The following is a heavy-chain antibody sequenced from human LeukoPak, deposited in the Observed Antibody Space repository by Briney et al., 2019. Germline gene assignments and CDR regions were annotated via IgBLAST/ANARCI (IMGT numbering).Heavy chain of an antibody. CDR2: IYYSGST. Sequence: SQTLSLTCTVSGGSISSGGYYWSWIRQHPGKGLEWIGYIYYSGSTYYNPSLKSRVTISVDTSKNEFSLKLSSVTAADTAVYYCATYCGGDCYSFDYWGQGTLVTVSS. D-gene: IGHD2-21*02. CDR3: ATYCGGDCYSFDY. J-gene: IGHJ4*02. CDR1: GGSISSGGYY. V-gene: IGHV4-31*03.